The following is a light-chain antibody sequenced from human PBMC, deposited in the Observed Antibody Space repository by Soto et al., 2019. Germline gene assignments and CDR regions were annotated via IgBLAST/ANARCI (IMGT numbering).Light chain of an antibody. CDR1: QGIRND. CDR2: AAS. J-gene: IGKJ1*01. CDR3: LQDYEYPLT. V-gene: IGKV1-6*01. Sequence: IQMTQSPSSLSASLGDRVTITCRASQGIRNDLGWYQQKPGKAPRVLINAASTLQTGVPSRFSGSGSGTDFTLTISSLQPEDYATYYCLQDYEYPLTFGQGTKVDI.